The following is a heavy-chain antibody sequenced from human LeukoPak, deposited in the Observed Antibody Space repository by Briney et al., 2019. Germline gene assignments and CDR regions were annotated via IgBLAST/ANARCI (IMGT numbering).Heavy chain of an antibody. CDR3: ARESYDSSGYDNWFDP. CDR1: GFTFSSYW. Sequence: GGSLRLSCAASGFTFSSYWMSWVRQAPGKGLEWAANIKQDGSEKYYVDSVKGRFTISRDNAKNSLYLQMNSLRAEDTAVYYCARESYDSSGYDNWFDPWGQGTLVTVSS. CDR2: IKQDGSEK. D-gene: IGHD3-22*01. V-gene: IGHV3-7*01. J-gene: IGHJ5*02.